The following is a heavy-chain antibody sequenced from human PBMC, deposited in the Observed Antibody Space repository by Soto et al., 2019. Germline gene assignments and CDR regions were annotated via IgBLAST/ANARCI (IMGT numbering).Heavy chain of an antibody. CDR1: GFTFSNYA. CDR3: VRDDRLAFDF. J-gene: IGHJ3*01. D-gene: IGHD3-22*01. CDR2: ISIGSGSI. V-gene: IGHV3-48*02. Sequence: DVHLVESGGGLVQPGGSLRVSCAASGFTFSNYAMNWVRQAPGKGLEWVSYISIGSGSIFYADSVKGRFTISRDDAKNSLYLQMNTLRDEDTAVYYCVRDDRLAFDFWGQGTMVTVSS.